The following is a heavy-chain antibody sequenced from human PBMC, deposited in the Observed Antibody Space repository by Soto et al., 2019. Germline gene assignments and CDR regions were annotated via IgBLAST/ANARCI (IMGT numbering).Heavy chain of an antibody. CDR1: GFTFSSYW. CDR2: IKQDGSEK. V-gene: IGHV3-7*01. J-gene: IGHJ4*02. CDR3: ARGRGLSSSLAPYYFDY. Sequence: GGSLRLSCAASGFTFSSYWMSWVRQAPGKGLEWVANIKQDGSEKYYVDSVKGRFTISRDNAKNSLYLQMNSLRAEDTAVYYCARGRGLSSSLAPYYFDYWGQGTLVTVSS. D-gene: IGHD6-6*01.